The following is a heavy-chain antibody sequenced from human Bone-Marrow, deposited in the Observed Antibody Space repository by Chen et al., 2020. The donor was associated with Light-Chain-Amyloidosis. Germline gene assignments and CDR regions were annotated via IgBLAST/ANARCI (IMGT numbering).Heavy chain of an antibody. CDR3: ATYNYYSFAD. D-gene: IGHD5-18*01. CDR1: GFTFSNYW. V-gene: IGHV3-7*03. Sequence: EVQLVESGGGLVQPGGSLRLSCAASGFTFSNYWMSWVRQAPGKGLEWVANIKKDGSEKYYVDSVKGRFTIPRDNAKISLYLQMNSLRAEDTAVYYCATYNYYSFADWGQGTLVTVSS. CDR2: IKKDGSEK. J-gene: IGHJ4*02.